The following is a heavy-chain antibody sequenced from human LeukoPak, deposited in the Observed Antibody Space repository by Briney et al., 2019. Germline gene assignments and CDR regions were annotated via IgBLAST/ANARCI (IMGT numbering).Heavy chain of an antibody. CDR3: ARGRAGRGYSYVIYYYNYMDV. D-gene: IGHD5-18*01. CDR2: IYYSGST. CDR1: GGFISSTSYY. J-gene: IGHJ6*03. Sequence: SETLSLTCTVSGGFISSTSYYWGWIRHAPGKGLEWIGRIYYSGSTYYNPSLKSRVTISLDTSKDPFSLKLSSVTAADTAVYYCARGRAGRGYSYVIYYYNYMDVWGKGTTVTVSS. V-gene: IGHV4-39*07.